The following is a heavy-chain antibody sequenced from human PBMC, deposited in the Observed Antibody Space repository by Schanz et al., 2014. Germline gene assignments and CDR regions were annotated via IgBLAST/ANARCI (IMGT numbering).Heavy chain of an antibody. CDR3: ARDGDFDY. V-gene: IGHV3-33*08. J-gene: IGHJ4*02. CDR2: IWFDGSKT. Sequence: VQLVESGGGVVRPGGSLRLTCAGSGFTFSDFGMHWVRQTPVKGLEWVATIWFDGSKTDYADSVKGRFTISRDNSKNTLFLQMSSLRAEDTAVYYCARDGDFDYWGQGTLVTVSS. CDR1: GFTFSDFG.